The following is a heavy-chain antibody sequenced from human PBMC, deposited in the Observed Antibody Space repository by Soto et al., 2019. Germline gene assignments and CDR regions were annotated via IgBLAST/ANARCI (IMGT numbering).Heavy chain of an antibody. CDR1: GGTFSSYA. Sequence: ASVKVSCKASGGTFSSYAIHWVRQAPGQRLEWMGWINTGNGNTKYSQKFQGRVTITRDTSASTAYMELSSLRSEDTAVYYCARDRYTLDSSTWYFDYWGQGTLVTVSS. J-gene: IGHJ4*02. CDR3: ARDRYTLDSSTWYFDY. V-gene: IGHV1-3*04. D-gene: IGHD6-13*01. CDR2: INTGNGNT.